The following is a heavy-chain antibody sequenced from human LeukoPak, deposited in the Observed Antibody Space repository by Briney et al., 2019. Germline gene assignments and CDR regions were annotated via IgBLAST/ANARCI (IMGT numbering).Heavy chain of an antibody. CDR2: IQSDGSNN. V-gene: IGHV3-30*02. Sequence: GGALRLSCVASGFTFSNYGMHWVRQAPGKGLEWVGFIQSDGSNNYYADSVKGRFTISRDNSKNMLYLQMNSLRAEDTAVYYCANDVMGSGYPKDFDYWGQGTLVTVSS. J-gene: IGHJ4*02. D-gene: IGHD3-22*01. CDR3: ANDVMGSGYPKDFDY. CDR1: GFTFSNYG.